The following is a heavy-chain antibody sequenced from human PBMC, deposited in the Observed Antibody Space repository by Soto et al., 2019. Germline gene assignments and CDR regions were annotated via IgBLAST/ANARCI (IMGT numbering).Heavy chain of an antibody. J-gene: IGHJ4*02. D-gene: IGHD3-22*01. CDR3: AKDGVHDSSCASDY. V-gene: IGHV3-23*01. CDR1: GFTFSSYA. Sequence: EVQLLESGGGLVQPGGSLRLSCAASGFTFSSYAMSWVRQAPGKGLEWVSAISGSGGSTYYADSVKGRFTISRDNSKNSLYLQMNSLRAEDTAVYYCAKDGVHDSSCASDYWGQGTLVTVSS. CDR2: ISGSGGST.